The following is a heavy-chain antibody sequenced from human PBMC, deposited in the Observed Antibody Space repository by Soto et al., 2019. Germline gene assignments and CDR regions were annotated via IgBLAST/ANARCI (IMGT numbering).Heavy chain of an antibody. CDR3: ARGSSYYYDSSGFLPAPVV. CDR2: ISAYNGNT. D-gene: IGHD3-22*01. V-gene: IGHV1-18*01. J-gene: IGHJ4*02. Sequence: ASVEVSCKASCYTFTSYGISWVRQAPGQGLEGMGWISAYNGNTNYAQKLQGRVTMTTDTSTSTAYMELRSLRSDDTAVYYCARGSSYYYDSSGFLPAPVVWGQGTLVTVSS. CDR1: CYTFTSYG.